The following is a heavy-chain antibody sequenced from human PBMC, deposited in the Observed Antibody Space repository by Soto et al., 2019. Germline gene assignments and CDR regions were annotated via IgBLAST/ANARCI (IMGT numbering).Heavy chain of an antibody. CDR2: ISGSGDST. CDR3: ASRSSGWYFDY. Sequence: EVQLLESGGGLVQPGGSLRLSCAASGFTFSSYAMNWVRQAPGKGLEWVSVISGSGDSTYYADSVKGRFTISRDNSKNTLYLQMNSLRAEDTAVYYCASRSSGWYFDYWGPGTLITVSS. V-gene: IGHV3-23*01. D-gene: IGHD6-19*01. J-gene: IGHJ4*02. CDR1: GFTFSSYA.